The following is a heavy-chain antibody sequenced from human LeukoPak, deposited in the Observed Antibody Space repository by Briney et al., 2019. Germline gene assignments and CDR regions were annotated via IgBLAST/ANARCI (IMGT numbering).Heavy chain of an antibody. Sequence: GGSLRLSCTASGFTFSSYWMHWVRQAPAKGLGWVSRINSDGSSTSYADSVKGRFTISRDNAKNTLYLQMNSLRAEDTAVYYCASSARSGYYYEGYWGQGTLVTVSS. CDR1: GFTFSSYW. CDR2: INSDGSST. D-gene: IGHD3-22*01. J-gene: IGHJ4*02. CDR3: ASSARSGYYYEGY. V-gene: IGHV3-74*01.